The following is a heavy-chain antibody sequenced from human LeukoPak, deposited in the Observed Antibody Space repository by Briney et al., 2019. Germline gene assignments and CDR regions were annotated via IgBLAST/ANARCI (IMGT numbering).Heavy chain of an antibody. CDR3: ARDGVRYYDSSGYLNWFDP. CDR2: IIPIFGTA. CDR1: GGTFSSYA. V-gene: IGHV1-69*05. Sequence: VASVKVSCXASGGTFSSYAISWVRQAPGQGLEWMGGIIPIFGTANYAQKFQGRVTITTDESTSTAYMELSSLRSEDTAVYYCARDGVRYYDSSGYLNWFDPWGPGTLVTVSS. J-gene: IGHJ5*02. D-gene: IGHD3-22*01.